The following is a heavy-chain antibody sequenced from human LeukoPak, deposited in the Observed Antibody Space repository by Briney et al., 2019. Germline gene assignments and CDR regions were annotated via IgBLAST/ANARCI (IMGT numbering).Heavy chain of an antibody. CDR2: IYYSGST. D-gene: IGHD3-16*02. CDR3: AREFTSRLGELSLLDAFDI. CDR1: GGSISSSSYY. V-gene: IGHV4-39*07. J-gene: IGHJ3*02. Sequence: PSETLSLTCTVSGGSISSSSYYWGWIRQPPGKGLEWIGSIYYSGSTYYNPSLKSRVTISVDTSKNQFSLKLSSVTAADTAVYYCAREFTSRLGELSLLDAFDIWGQGTMVTVSS.